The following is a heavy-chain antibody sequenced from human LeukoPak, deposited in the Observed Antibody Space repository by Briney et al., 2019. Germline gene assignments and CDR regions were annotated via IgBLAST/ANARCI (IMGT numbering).Heavy chain of an antibody. D-gene: IGHD5-24*01. Sequence: SQTLSLTCAISGDSVSTNRAGWNRIRQSPSRGLEWLGRTYYNSNWYNDYAVSVQSRITINPDISKNEFSLHLKSVTPEDTAVYYCARGWLQSGFDYWGQGTLVTVSS. CDR3: ARGWLQSGFDY. CDR1: GDSVSTNRAG. J-gene: IGHJ4*02. V-gene: IGHV6-1*01. CDR2: TYYNSNWYN.